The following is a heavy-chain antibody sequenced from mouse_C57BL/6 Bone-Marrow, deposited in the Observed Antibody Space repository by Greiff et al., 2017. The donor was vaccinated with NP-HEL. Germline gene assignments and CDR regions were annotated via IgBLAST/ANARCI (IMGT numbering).Heavy chain of an antibody. D-gene: IGHD2-2*01. Sequence: QVQLQQSGAELVRPGASVKLSCKASGYTFTDYYINWVKQRPGQGLEWIARIYPGSGNTYYNEKFKGKATLTAEKSSSTAYMQLSSLTSEDSAVYFCAIYYGYGDGFAYWGQGTLVTVSA. V-gene: IGHV1-76*01. J-gene: IGHJ3*01. CDR3: AIYYGYGDGFAY. CDR1: GYTFTDYY. CDR2: IYPGSGNT.